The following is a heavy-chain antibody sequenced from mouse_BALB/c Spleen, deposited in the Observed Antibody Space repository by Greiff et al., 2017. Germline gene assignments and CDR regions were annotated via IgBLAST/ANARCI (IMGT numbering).Heavy chain of an antibody. CDR3: ARRDY. CDR2: IYPGDGDT. J-gene: IGHJ2*01. CDR1: GYTFTSYT. V-gene: IGHV1-87*01. Sequence: QVQLQQSGAELARPGASVKMSCKASGYTFTSYTMHWVKQRPGQGLEWIGAIYPGDGDTRYTQKFKGKATLTADKSSSTAYMQLSSLASEDSAVYYCARRDYWGQGTTLTVSS.